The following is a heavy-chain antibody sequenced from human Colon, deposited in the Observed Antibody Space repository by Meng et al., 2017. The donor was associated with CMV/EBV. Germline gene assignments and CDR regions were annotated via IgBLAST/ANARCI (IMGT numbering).Heavy chain of an antibody. V-gene: IGHV4-4*01. Sequence: CAVCGASISDGYWWTWVRRPPGKGLEWIGEMSHSGASNYNPSLKSRVTMSVDKSKNQFSLNLISVTAADTAVYFCASSSGWWRIDSWGQGALVTVSS. CDR2: MSHSGAS. CDR1: GASISDGYW. D-gene: IGHD6-19*01. J-gene: IGHJ4*02. CDR3: ASSSGWWRIDS.